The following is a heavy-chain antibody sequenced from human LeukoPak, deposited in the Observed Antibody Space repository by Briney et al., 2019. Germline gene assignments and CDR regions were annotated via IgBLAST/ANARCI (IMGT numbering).Heavy chain of an antibody. CDR3: AKRGVVIRVILVGFHREAYYFDS. CDR1: GITLSSYG. Sequence: GGSLRLSCAVSGITLSSYGMSWVRQAPGKGLEWVAGISGSGGSTNYADSVKGRFTISRDSPKNTLFLQMNSLRAEDTAVYFCAKRGVVIRVILVGFHREAYYFDSWGQGALVTVSS. J-gene: IGHJ4*02. V-gene: IGHV3-23*01. CDR2: ISGSGGST. D-gene: IGHD2-21*01.